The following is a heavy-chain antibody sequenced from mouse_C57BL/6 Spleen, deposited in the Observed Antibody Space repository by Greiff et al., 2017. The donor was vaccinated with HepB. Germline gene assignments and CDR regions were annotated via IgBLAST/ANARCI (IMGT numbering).Heavy chain of an antibody. Sequence: QVQLKESGAELVRPGTSVKVSCKASGYAFTNYLIEWVKQRPGQGLEWIGVINPGSGGTNYNEKFKGEATLTADKSSSTAYMQLSSLTSEDSAVYFCARYYGSSYGYFDVWGTGTTVTVSS. CDR3: ARYYGSSYGYFDV. CDR1: GYAFTNYL. D-gene: IGHD1-1*01. CDR2: INPGSGGT. J-gene: IGHJ1*03. V-gene: IGHV1-54*01.